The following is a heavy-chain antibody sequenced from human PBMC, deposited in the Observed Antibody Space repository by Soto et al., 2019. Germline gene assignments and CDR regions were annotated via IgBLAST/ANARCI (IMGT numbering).Heavy chain of an antibody. V-gene: IGHV3-21*01. J-gene: IGHJ4*02. CDR1: GFTFSVYT. CDR2: ISSGSSYI. D-gene: IGHD3-22*01. Sequence: PGGSLRLSCAASGFTFSVYTMNWVRQAPGKGLEWVSSISSGSSYIYYADSVKGRFTISRDNAKNSLYLQMNSLRAEDTAVYYCASHPRDSSGYWYYFDYWGQGTLVTVS. CDR3: ASHPRDSSGYWYYFDY.